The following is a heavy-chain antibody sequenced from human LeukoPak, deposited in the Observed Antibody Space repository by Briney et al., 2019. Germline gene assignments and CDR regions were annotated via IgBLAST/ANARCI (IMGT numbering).Heavy chain of an antibody. CDR2: IYYSGST. CDR3: ARHNGGMWFGELLYIDY. CDR1: GGSISSYY. V-gene: IGHV4-59*08. D-gene: IGHD3-10*01. Sequence: PSETLSLTCTVPGGSISSYYWSWIRQPAGEGLGWIGYIYYSGSTNYNHSLKSRVTISVDTSKNQFSLKLSSVTAADTAVYYCARHNGGMWFGELLYIDYWGQGTLVTVSS. J-gene: IGHJ4*02.